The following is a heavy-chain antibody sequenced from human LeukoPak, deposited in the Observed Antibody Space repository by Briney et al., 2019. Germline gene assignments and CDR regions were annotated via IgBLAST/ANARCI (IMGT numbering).Heavy chain of an antibody. CDR3: AKSYDNGWYVCDY. CDR2: ISYDGSIK. Sequence: PGGSLRLSCAASGFTFSNFAMNRVRQAPGKGLEWVAFISYDGSIKSYADSVKGRFAVSGDNSKNTLYLQMNSLRPEDTAFYYCAKSYDNGWYVCDYWGQGTLVTVSS. D-gene: IGHD6-19*01. CDR1: GFTFSNFA. V-gene: IGHV3-30*09. J-gene: IGHJ4*02.